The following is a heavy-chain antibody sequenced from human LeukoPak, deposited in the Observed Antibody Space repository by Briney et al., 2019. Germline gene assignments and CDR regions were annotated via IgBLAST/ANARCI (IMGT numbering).Heavy chain of an antibody. CDR2: ISYDGSNK. V-gene: IGHV3-30-3*01. J-gene: IGHJ4*02. D-gene: IGHD4/OR15-4a*01. CDR1: GFTFSSYA. Sequence: GGSLRLSCAASGFTFSSYAMHWVRQAPGKGLEWVAVISYDGSNKYYADSVKGRFTISRDNSKNTLFLQMNSLRAEDTAIYYCAKERDYGPADYWGQGTLVTVSS. CDR3: AKERDYGPADY.